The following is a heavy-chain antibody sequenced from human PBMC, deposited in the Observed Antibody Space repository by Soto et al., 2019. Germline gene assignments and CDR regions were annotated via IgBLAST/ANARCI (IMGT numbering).Heavy chain of an antibody. Sequence: ASVKVACKASGYTFTGYYMHWVRQAPGQGLEWMGWINPNSGGTNYAQKFQGRVTMTRDTSISTAYMELSRLRSDDTAVYYCARPAAAYSDFDYWGQGTMVTVSS. J-gene: IGHJ4*02. CDR2: INPNSGGT. D-gene: IGHD2-21*01. V-gene: IGHV1-2*02. CDR3: ARPAAAYSDFDY. CDR1: GYTFTGYY.